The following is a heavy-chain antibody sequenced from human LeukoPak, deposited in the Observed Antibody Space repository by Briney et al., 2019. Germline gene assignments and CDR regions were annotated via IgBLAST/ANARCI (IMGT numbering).Heavy chain of an antibody. Sequence: GGSLRLSCAASGFTFDDYAIHWVRHAPGKGLEWVSGISWNSGNIGYADSVKGRFTISRDNAKNSLYLQMNSLRAEDTALYYCAKVRAAAGTFYFDYWGQGTLVTVSS. CDR2: ISWNSGNI. D-gene: IGHD6-13*01. CDR3: AKVRAAAGTFYFDY. V-gene: IGHV3-9*01. CDR1: GFTFDDYA. J-gene: IGHJ4*02.